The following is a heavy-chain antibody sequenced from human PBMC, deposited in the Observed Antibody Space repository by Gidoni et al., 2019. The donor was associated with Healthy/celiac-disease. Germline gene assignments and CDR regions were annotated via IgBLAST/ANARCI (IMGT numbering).Heavy chain of an antibody. CDR2: ISSSSSYI. CDR1: GFTFSSYS. V-gene: IGHV3-21*01. J-gene: IGHJ6*02. Sequence: EVQLVESGGGLVKPGGSLRLSCAASGFTFSSYSLNWIRQAPGKGREWVSSISSSSSYIYYADSVKGRFTISRDNAKNSLYLQMNSLRAEDTAVYYCAREAEMVQGVIITSKKDYYYYGMDVWGQGTTVTVSS. CDR3: AREAEMVQGVIITSKKDYYYYGMDV. D-gene: IGHD3-10*01.